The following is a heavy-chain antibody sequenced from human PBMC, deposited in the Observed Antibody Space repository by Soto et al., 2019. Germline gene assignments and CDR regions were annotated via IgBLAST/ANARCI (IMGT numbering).Heavy chain of an antibody. CDR1: GGSISSGDYY. CDR3: ARSTAFDAD. J-gene: IGHJ4*02. Sequence: PSETLSLTCTVSGGSISSGDYYWSWIRQPPGKGLEWIGYNYYSGSTYYNPSLKGRVTLSVDTSKNQFSLKLSSVTAAVTAVYYCARSTAFDADWGQGTLVTVSS. CDR2: NYYSGST. D-gene: IGHD3-3*02. V-gene: IGHV4-30-4*01.